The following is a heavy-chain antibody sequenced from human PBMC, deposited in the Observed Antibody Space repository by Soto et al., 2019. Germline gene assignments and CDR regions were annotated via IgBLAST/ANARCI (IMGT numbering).Heavy chain of an antibody. V-gene: IGHV3-23*01. Sequence: EVQLLESGGALVQPGGSLRLSCAASAFTFSSYAMSWVRQAPGKGLEWVSTISASGASTYYADSVKGRFTISRDNSKNTRSLQMSSLRAEDTAVYSCATGSVSKYYFDCWGQGTLVTVSS. J-gene: IGHJ4*02. D-gene: IGHD2-8*01. CDR2: ISASGAST. CDR1: AFTFSSYA. CDR3: ATGSVSKYYFDC.